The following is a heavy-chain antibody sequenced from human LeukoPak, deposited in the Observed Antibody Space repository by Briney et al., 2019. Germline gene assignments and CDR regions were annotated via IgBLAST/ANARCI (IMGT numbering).Heavy chain of an antibody. Sequence: PGGSLRLSCAASGFTFSSYGMSWVRQAPGKGLEWVSYISSSGSTIYYADSVKGRFTISRDNAKNSLYLQMNSLRAEDTAVYYCARGDYGDFKKSLPVTGWGQGTLVTVSS. V-gene: IGHV3-48*04. J-gene: IGHJ4*02. CDR1: GFTFSSYG. CDR2: ISSSGSTI. D-gene: IGHD4-17*01. CDR3: ARGDYGDFKKSLPVTG.